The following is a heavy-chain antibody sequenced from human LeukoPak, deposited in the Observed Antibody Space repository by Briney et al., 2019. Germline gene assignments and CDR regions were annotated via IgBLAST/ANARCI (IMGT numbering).Heavy chain of an antibody. CDR3: ARAPKFRLVGVPKGPFDP. J-gene: IGHJ5*02. CDR2: IKGIGPTI. Sequence: PGGSLRLSCAASGFTFSDYYMSWIRQAPGKGLEWVSTIKGIGPTIYYADSVKGRFFISRDNAKNSLYLQLNSLRAEDTAVYYCARAPKFRLVGVPKGPFDPWGQGTLVTVSS. CDR1: GFTFSDYY. D-gene: IGHD1-26*01. V-gene: IGHV3-11*01.